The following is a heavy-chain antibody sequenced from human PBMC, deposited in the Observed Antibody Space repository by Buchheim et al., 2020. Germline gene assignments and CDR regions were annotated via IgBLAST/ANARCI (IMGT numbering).Heavy chain of an antibody. Sequence: QVQVVQSGAEVKKPGASVKVSCKASGYTFTSYYIHWVRQAPGQGLEWMGIINPSGGSTAYAQRFQGRVTMARDTSTSPVYMELSSLRSEDTAVYYCARDVNWNTVYGLDVWGQGTT. V-gene: IGHV1-46*03. CDR2: INPSGGST. CDR1: GYTFTSYY. CDR3: ARDVNWNTVYGLDV. D-gene: IGHD1/OR15-1a*01. J-gene: IGHJ6*02.